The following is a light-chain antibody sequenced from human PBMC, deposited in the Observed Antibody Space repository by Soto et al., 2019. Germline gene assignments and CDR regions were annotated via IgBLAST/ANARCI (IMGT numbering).Light chain of an antibody. CDR1: SSKIGAGYD. Sequence: QSVLTQPPPVSWAPGQRVTISCTGSSSKIGAGYDVHWYQQLPGKAPKLLIYGNSNRPSGVPDRFSGSKSGTSASLAITGLQAEDEADYYCQSYDSSLSGFVVFGGGTKLTVL. V-gene: IGLV1-40*01. CDR2: GNS. J-gene: IGLJ2*01. CDR3: QSYDSSLSGFVV.